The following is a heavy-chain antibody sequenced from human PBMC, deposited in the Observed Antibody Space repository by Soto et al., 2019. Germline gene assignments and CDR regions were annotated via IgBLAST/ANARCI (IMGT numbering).Heavy chain of an antibody. J-gene: IGHJ4*02. Sequence: QVQLVQSGSEVKKPGASVKVSCKASGDSFTTYGISWVRQVPGQGLEWMGRISNSNGSTDYAQKLQGRVTMTTDRSTNTAYMELRNLRSDDTAPYYCRAAAGSTLDSWGQGTQVTV. D-gene: IGHD6-13*01. V-gene: IGHV1-18*04. CDR3: RAAAGSTLDS. CDR1: GDSFTTYG. CDR2: ISNSNGST.